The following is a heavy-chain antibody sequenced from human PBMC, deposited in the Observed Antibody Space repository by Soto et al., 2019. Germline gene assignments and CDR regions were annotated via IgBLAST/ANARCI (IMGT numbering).Heavy chain of an antibody. J-gene: IGHJ4*02. V-gene: IGHV4-61*01. CDR1: GGSVSSGSYY. CDR3: ARQLEYFDY. CDR2: IYYSGST. Sequence: SETLSLTCTVSGGSVSSGSYYWSWIRQPPGKGLEWIGYIYYSGSTNYNPSLKSRVTISVDTSKNQFSLKLSSVTAADTAVYYCARQLEYFDYWGQGTLVTVSS. D-gene: IGHD6-6*01.